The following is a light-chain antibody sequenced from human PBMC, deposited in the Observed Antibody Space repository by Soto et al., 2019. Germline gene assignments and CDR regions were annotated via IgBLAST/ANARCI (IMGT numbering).Light chain of an antibody. CDR3: TSWTTSLTTI. CDR1: SSDIGAYNF. Sequence: QSALTQPASVSGSPGQSITISCTGTSSDIGAYNFVSWYQQHPGKAPKLMLYDVNIRPSGVSNRFSGSKSGNTASLTISGLQAEDEAEYYCTSWTTSLTTIFGGGTKVTVL. J-gene: IGLJ2*01. CDR2: DVN. V-gene: IGLV2-14*03.